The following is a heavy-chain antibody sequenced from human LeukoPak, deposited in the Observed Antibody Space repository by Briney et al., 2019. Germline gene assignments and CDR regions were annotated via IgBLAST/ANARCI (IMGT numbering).Heavy chain of an antibody. CDR1: GFTFSSYS. CDR3: ARSIIYCSSISCYFDY. Sequence: GGSLRLSCAASGFTFSSYSMNWVRQAPGKGLEWVSSISSSSSYIYYADSVKGRFTISRDNAKNSLYLQMNSLRAEDTAVYYCARSIIYCSSISCYFDYWGQGTLVTVSS. CDR2: ISSSSSYI. V-gene: IGHV3-21*01. D-gene: IGHD2-2*01. J-gene: IGHJ4*02.